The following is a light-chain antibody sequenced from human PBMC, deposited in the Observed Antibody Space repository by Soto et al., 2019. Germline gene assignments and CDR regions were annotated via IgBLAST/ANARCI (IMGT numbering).Light chain of an antibody. CDR3: AAWDDSLSGPWV. V-gene: IGLV1-47*01. CDR1: SSNIGSNY. J-gene: IGLJ2*01. Sequence: QSVLTQPPSASGTPGQRVTISCSGSSSNIGSNYVYWYQQLPGTAPKLLIYRNNQRPSGVPDRFSGSKSGTSASLAISGLRSEDEADYYCAAWDDSLSGPWVFGGGTKLIVL. CDR2: RNN.